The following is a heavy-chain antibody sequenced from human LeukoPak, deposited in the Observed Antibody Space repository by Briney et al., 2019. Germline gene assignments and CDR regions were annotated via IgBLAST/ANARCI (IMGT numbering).Heavy chain of an antibody. Sequence: SETLSLTCTVSGGSISSYYWSWIRQPPGKGLEWIGYIYYSGGTNYNPSLKSRVTISVDTSKNQFSLKLSSVTAADTAVYYCAGLDYDFWSGYWYYFDYWGQGTLVTVSS. V-gene: IGHV4-59*01. CDR3: AGLDYDFWSGYWYYFDY. CDR2: IYYSGGT. D-gene: IGHD3-3*01. J-gene: IGHJ4*02. CDR1: GGSISSYY.